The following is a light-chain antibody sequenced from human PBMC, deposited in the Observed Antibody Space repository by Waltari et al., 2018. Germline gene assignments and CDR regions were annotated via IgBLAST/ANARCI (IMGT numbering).Light chain of an antibody. CDR1: SYNIGDNY. CDR2: YNN. V-gene: IGLV1-51*01. CDR3: GTWDSSLRAYV. J-gene: IGLJ1*01. Sequence: QSVLTQPPSVSAAPGQKVTISCSGSSYNIGDNYVCWFQQFPGTAPKLLIYYNNKRPSGIPDRFSGSRSGTSATLGITGLQTGDEADYYCGTWDSSLRAYVFGSGTMLTVL.